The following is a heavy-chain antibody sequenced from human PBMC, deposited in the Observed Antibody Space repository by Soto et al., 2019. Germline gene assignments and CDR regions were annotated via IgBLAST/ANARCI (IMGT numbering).Heavy chain of an antibody. Sequence: EVQLVESGGGLVKPGGSLRLSCAASGFTFSSYTKNWVRQAPGKGLEWVSSISSGSSYIYYADSVKGRFTISRDNAKNSLYLQVNSLRAEDTAVFYCAAIAAAGQTYYFDYWGQGALVTVSS. CDR3: AAIAAAGQTYYFDY. V-gene: IGHV3-21*01. D-gene: IGHD6-13*01. J-gene: IGHJ4*02. CDR1: GFTFSSYT. CDR2: ISSGSSYI.